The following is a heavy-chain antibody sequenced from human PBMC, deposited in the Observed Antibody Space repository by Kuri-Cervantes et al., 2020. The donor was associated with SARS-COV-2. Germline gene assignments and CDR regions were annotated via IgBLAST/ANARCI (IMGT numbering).Heavy chain of an antibody. D-gene: IGHD3-22*01. Sequence: GGSLRLSCKASGYTFTDYYMHWVRQAPGQGLEWMGWINPNSGGTNYAQKFQGWVTMTRDTSISTVYMELSRLRSDDTAVYYCARSTPFRRLVVNSQGGAFDIWGQGTMVTVSS. CDR3: ARSTPFRRLVVNSQGGAFDI. CDR2: INPNSGGT. CDR1: GYTFTDYY. J-gene: IGHJ3*02. V-gene: IGHV1-2*04.